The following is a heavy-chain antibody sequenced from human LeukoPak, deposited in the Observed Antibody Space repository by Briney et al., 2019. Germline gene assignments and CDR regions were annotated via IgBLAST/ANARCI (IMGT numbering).Heavy chain of an antibody. J-gene: IGHJ4*02. CDR2: ISSSSSYI. V-gene: IGHV3-21*01. CDR1: GFTFSSYN. CDR3: ARGASRADY. Sequence: NAGGSLRLSCAASGFTFSSYNMNWVRQAPGKRPEWVSSISSSSSYIYYADSVKGRFTISRDNAKNSLYLQMNSLRAEDTALYYCARGASRADYWGQGTLVTVSS.